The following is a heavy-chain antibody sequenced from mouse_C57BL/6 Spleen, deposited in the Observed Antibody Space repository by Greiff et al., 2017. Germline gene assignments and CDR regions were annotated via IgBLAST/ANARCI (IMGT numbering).Heavy chain of an antibody. CDR3: ARGDYGSSPLGY. CDR1: GYTFTSYW. Sequence: VQLQQPGAELVRPGTSVKLSCKASGYTFTSYWMHWVKQRPGQGLEWIGVIDPSDSYTNYNQKFKGKATLTVDTSSSTAYMQLSSLTSEDSAVYYCARGDYGSSPLGYWGQGTTLTVSS. J-gene: IGHJ2*01. D-gene: IGHD1-1*01. V-gene: IGHV1-59*01. CDR2: IDPSDSYT.